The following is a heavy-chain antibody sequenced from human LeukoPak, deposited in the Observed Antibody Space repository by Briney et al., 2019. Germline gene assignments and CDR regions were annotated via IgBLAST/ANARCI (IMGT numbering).Heavy chain of an antibody. V-gene: IGHV6-1*01. Sequence: SQTLSLTCAISGDSVSSNGAAWNWIRHSPSRGLEWLGRTYYRSKWYNGYALSVKSRITIRPDTSKNQFSLQLNSVTPEDTAVYYCTREDLGVALGYWGQGTLVTVSS. CDR2: TYYRSKWYN. CDR3: TREDLGVALGY. D-gene: IGHD3-3*01. J-gene: IGHJ4*02. CDR1: GDSVSSNGAA.